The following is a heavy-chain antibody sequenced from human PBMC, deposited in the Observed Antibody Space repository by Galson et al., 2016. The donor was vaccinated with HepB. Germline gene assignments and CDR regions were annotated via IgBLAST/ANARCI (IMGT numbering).Heavy chain of an antibody. Sequence: SVKVSCKASGGTFISYAISWVRQAPGQGLEWMGGIIPIFGTAINAQKFQGRVTITADESTSTAYMELSSLRSEDTAVYYCASGYGSGSYKGTFAFDIWGQGTMVTVSS. CDR3: ASGYGSGSYKGTFAFDI. CDR1: GGTFISYA. V-gene: IGHV1-69*13. CDR2: IIPIFGTA. J-gene: IGHJ3*02. D-gene: IGHD3-10*01.